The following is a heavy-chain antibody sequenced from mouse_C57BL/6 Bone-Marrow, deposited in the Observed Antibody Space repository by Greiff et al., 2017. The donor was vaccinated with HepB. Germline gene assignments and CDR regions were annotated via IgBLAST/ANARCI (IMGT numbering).Heavy chain of an antibody. CDR2: IHPNSGST. V-gene: IGHV1-64*01. CDR1: GYTFTSYW. Sequence: VQLQQPGAELVKPGASVKLSCKASGYTFTSYWMHWVKQRPGQGLEWIGMIHPNSGSTNYNEKFKSKATLTVDKSSSTAYMQLSSLTSEDSAVYYCARGYGSPGYFDVWGTGTTVTVSS. D-gene: IGHD1-1*01. J-gene: IGHJ1*03. CDR3: ARGYGSPGYFDV.